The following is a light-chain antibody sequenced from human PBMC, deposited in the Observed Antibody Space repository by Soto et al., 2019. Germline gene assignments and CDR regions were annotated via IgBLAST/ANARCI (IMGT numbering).Light chain of an antibody. V-gene: IGKV3-20*01. CDR3: QQYGGSPRT. CDR1: QSVSSNY. J-gene: IGKJ1*01. Sequence: EIVLTQSPGTLSLSPGERATFSCRASQSVSSNYLARYQQKPGQAPRLLIYGASTRATGIPARFSGSGSGTEFTLTISSLQSEDFAVYYCQQYGGSPRTFGQGTKVDIK. CDR2: GAS.